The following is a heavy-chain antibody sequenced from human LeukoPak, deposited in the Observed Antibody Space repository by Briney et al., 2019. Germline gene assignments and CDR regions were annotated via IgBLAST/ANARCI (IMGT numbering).Heavy chain of an antibody. V-gene: IGHV3-30*04. CDR3: ARDRTSGQWLVRGSWFDP. J-gene: IGHJ5*02. CDR1: GFTFSGFA. Sequence: GGSLRLSCAASGFTFSGFAIHWVRQAPGKGLEWVAVVSSDGSDRNYADSVKGRFTISRDNSKHTMYLQMNSLRLEDTAVCYCARDRTSGQWLVRGSWFDPWGQGTLVTVSS. D-gene: IGHD6-19*01. CDR2: VSSDGSDR.